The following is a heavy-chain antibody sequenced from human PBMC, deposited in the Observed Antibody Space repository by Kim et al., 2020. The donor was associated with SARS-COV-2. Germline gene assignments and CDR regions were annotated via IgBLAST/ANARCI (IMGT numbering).Heavy chain of an antibody. CDR1: GGTFSSYA. V-gene: IGHV1-69*13. CDR3: ARAPLKYGSGSYYYYYYGMDV. CDR2: IIPIFGTA. J-gene: IGHJ6*02. Sequence: SVKVSCKASGGTFSSYAISWVRQAPGQGLEWMGGIIPIFGTANYAQKFQGRVTITADESTSTAYMELSSLRSEDTAVYYCARAPLKYGSGSYYYYYYGMDVWGQGTTVTVSS. D-gene: IGHD3-10*01.